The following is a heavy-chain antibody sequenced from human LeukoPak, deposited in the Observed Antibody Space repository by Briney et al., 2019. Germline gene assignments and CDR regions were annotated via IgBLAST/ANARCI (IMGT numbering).Heavy chain of an antibody. CDR1: GGSISSYY. V-gene: IGHV4-59*01. Sequence: SETLSLTCTVSGGSISSYYWSWIRQPPGKGLEWIGYIYYSGSTNYNPSLKSRVTISVDTSKNQFSLKLSSVTAADTAVYYCASHRRGWSNGVNFDYWGQGTLVTVSS. CDR2: IYYSGST. J-gene: IGHJ4*02. CDR3: ASHRRGWSNGVNFDY. D-gene: IGHD6-19*01.